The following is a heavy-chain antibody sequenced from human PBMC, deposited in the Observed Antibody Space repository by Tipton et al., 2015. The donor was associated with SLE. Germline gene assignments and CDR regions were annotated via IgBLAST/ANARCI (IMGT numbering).Heavy chain of an antibody. J-gene: IGHJ3*02. D-gene: IGHD6-13*01. CDR3: AKEFEQQLVRGAFDI. CDR1: GFTFSSYA. Sequence: SGFTFSSYAMSWVRQAPGKGLEWVSVIYSGGSSTYYADSVKGRFTISRDNSKNTLYLQMNSLRAEDTAVYYCAKEFEQQLVRGAFDIWGQGTMVTVSS. V-gene: IGHV3-23*03. CDR2: IYSGGSST.